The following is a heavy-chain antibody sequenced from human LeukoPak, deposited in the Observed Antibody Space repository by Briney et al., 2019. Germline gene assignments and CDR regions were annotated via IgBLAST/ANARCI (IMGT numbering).Heavy chain of an antibody. CDR3: ARTTEGGYTYDYFYYYYMDV. Sequence: SETLSLTCTVSGGSISSYSWSWIRQPAGKGLEWIGRIYTSGSTNYNPSLKSRVTMSVDTSKNQFSLKLNSVTAADTAVYFCARTTEGGYTYDYFYYYYMDVWGKGTTVTISS. J-gene: IGHJ6*03. V-gene: IGHV4-4*07. CDR1: GGSISSYS. D-gene: IGHD5-18*01. CDR2: IYTSGST.